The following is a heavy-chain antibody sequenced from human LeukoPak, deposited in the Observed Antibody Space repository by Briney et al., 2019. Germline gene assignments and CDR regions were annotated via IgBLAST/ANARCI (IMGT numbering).Heavy chain of an antibody. Sequence: GGSLRLSCAASGFTFSSYLMHWVGQAPGKGRMGGSRIKSYGSSTSYADSVKGPFTISRDNAKNTLYLQRNSLRAEDTAVYYCTREDSGFSSGWDDAFDIWGQGTMVIVSS. CDR2: IKSYGSST. CDR1: GFTFSSYL. J-gene: IGHJ3*02. D-gene: IGHD6-19*01. CDR3: TREDSGFSSGWDDAFDI. V-gene: IGHV3-74*01.